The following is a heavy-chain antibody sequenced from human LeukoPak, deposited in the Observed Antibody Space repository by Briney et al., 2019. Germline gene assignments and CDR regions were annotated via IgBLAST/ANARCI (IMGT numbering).Heavy chain of an antibody. CDR2: MNPNSGNT. J-gene: IGHJ5*02. D-gene: IGHD3-10*01. Sequence: ASVKVSCKASGYTFTSYDISWVRQATGQGLEWMGWMNPNSGNTGYAQKFQGRVTMTRDTSISTAYMELSSLRSEDTAVYYCARQRRFGHNWFDPWGQGTLVTVSS. CDR1: GYTFTSYD. CDR3: ARQRRFGHNWFDP. V-gene: IGHV1-8*01.